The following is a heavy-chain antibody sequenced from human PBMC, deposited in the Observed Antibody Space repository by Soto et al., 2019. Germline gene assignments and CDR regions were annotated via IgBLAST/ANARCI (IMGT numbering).Heavy chain of an antibody. D-gene: IGHD3-3*01. CDR2: IYYSRST. J-gene: IGHJ5*02. Sequence: KTSETLSLTCTVSGGSISSGDSYWSWIRQPPGKGLEWIGYIYYSRSTYYNPSLKSRVTISLDTSKNQFSLKLSSVTAADTAVYYCASLGITIFVGFDPWGQGTLVTVSS. CDR3: ASLGITIFVGFDP. CDR1: GGSISSGDSY. V-gene: IGHV4-30-4*01.